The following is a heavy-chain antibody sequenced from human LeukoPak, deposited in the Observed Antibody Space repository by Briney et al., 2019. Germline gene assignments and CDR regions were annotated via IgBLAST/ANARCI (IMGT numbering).Heavy chain of an antibody. J-gene: IGHJ6*03. V-gene: IGHV4-39*07. D-gene: IGHD3-10*01. CDR3: ARGRSSMVRGYYYYYMDV. CDR1: GGSISISNYY. CDR2: IYYSGST. Sequence: PSETLSLTCIVSGGSISISNYYWGWIRQPPGKGLEWIGCIYYSGSTYYNPSLKSRVTISVDTSQNQFSLKLSSVTAADTAVYYCARGRSSMVRGYYYYYMDVWGKETTVTISS.